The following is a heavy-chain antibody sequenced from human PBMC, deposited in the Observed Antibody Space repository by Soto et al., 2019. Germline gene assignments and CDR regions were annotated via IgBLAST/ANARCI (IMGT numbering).Heavy chain of an antibody. Sequence: QVQLQQWGAGLLKPSETLSLTCAVYGESFSGYYWSWIRQPPGKGLEWIGEIKHSGSTNYNPSLKSRVTISVDTSKNQFSLKLSSVTAADTAVYYCARCVVPAAKKGNAFDIWGQGTMVTLSS. CDR1: GESFSGYY. CDR2: IKHSGST. CDR3: ARCVVPAAKKGNAFDI. V-gene: IGHV4-34*02. J-gene: IGHJ3*02. D-gene: IGHD2-15*01.